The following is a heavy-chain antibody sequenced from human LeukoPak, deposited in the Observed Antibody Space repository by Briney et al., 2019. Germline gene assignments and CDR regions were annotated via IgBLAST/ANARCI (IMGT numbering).Heavy chain of an antibody. CDR1: GFTFSSYG. CDR3: AKDMDRIAVAGFDY. Sequence: GGSLRLSCAASGFTFSSYGMHWVRQAPGKGLEWVAFIRYDGSNKYYADSVKGRFTISRDNSKNTLYLQMNSLRAEDTAVSYCAKDMDRIAVAGFDYWGQGTLVTVSS. J-gene: IGHJ4*02. CDR2: IRYDGSNK. V-gene: IGHV3-30*02. D-gene: IGHD6-19*01.